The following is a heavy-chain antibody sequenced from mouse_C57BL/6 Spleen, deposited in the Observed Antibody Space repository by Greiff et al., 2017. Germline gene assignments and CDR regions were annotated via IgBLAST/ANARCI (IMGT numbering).Heavy chain of an antibody. J-gene: IGHJ2*01. CDR1: GYTFTSYW. CDR3: ARGFGRGDPY. V-gene: IGHV1-59*01. Sequence: QVQLQQPGAELVRPGTSVKLSCKASGYTFTSYWMHWVKQRPGQGLEWIGVIDPSDSYTNYNQKFKGKATLTVDTSSSTAYMQLSSLTSEDSAVYYCARGFGRGDPYWGQGTTLTVSS. CDR2: IDPSDSYT.